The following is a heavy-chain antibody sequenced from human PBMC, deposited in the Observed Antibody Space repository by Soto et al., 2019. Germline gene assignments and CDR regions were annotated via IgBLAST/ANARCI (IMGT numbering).Heavy chain of an antibody. Sequence: GGSLRLSCVASSGFTFSSHWMHWGRQAPGKGLVWVSRISRDGTSTNYADSVKGRFTISRDNAKNTLYLQVNSLTAEDTAVYYCAWQLRFLEWTKYNWFDPWGQGTLVTVSS. CDR1: SGFTFSSHW. CDR3: AWQLRFLEWTKYNWFDP. J-gene: IGHJ5*02. V-gene: IGHV3-74*01. CDR2: ISRDGTST. D-gene: IGHD3-3*01.